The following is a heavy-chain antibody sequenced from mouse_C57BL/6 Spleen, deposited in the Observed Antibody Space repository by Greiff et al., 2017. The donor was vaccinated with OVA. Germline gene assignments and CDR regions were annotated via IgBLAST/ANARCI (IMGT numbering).Heavy chain of an antibody. CDR3: AREGIYSGNHYFDD. CDR1: GYTFTSYR. CDR2: IDPSDSET. D-gene: IGHD2-1*01. V-gene: IGHV1-52*01. Sequence: QVQLQQPGAELVRPGSSVKLSCKASGYTFTSYRMHWVKQRPIQGLEWIGNIDPSDSETHYNQKFKDKATLTVDKSSRTAYMQPSSLTSEDSAVYYCAREGIYSGNHYFDDWGQGTTLTVSS. J-gene: IGHJ2*01.